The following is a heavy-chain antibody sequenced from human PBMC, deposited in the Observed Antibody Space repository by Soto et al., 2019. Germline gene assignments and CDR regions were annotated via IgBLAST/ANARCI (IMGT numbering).Heavy chain of an antibody. CDR3: ARRVTEFWVTSLYYYYYMDV. Sequence: QVQLQESGPGLVKPSETLSLTCTVSGGSISSYYWSWIRQPPGKGLEWIGYIYYSGSTNYNPSLKSRVTISVDTSKNQFSLKLSSVTAADTAVYYCARRVTEFWVTSLYYYYYMDVWGNGTTVTVSS. V-gene: IGHV4-59*08. CDR2: IYYSGST. CDR1: GGSISSYY. J-gene: IGHJ6*03. D-gene: IGHD2-21*02.